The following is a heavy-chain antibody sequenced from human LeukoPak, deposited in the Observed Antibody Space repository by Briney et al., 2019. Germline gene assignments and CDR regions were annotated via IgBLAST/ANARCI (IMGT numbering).Heavy chain of an antibody. CDR2: FDPEDGET. J-gene: IGHJ5*02. CDR3: ATDEDFWSGYYT. V-gene: IGHV1-24*01. CDR1: GYTLTELS. Sequence: ASVKVSCKVSGYTLTELSMHWVRQAPGKALEWMGGFDPEDGETIYAQKFQGRVTMTEDTSTDTAYMELSSLRSEDTAVYYCATDEDFWSGYYTCGQGTLVTVSS. D-gene: IGHD3-3*01.